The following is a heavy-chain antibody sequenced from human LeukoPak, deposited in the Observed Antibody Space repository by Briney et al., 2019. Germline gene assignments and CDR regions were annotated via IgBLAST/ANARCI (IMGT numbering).Heavy chain of an antibody. D-gene: IGHD6-13*01. J-gene: IGHJ5*02. CDR2: IYYSGST. CDR1: GGSISSHY. Sequence: SETLSLTCTVSGGSISSHYWSWIRQPPGKGLEWIGYIYYSGSTNYNPSLKSRVTISVDTSKNQFSLKLSSVTAADAAVYYCARESGSSINWFDPWGQGTLVTVSS. CDR3: ARESGSSINWFDP. V-gene: IGHV4-59*11.